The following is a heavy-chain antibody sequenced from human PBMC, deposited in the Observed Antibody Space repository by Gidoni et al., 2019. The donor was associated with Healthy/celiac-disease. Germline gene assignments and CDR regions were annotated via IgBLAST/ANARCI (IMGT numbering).Heavy chain of an antibody. CDR2: ISYDGSNK. V-gene: IGHV3-30-3*01. CDR1: GFTFSSYA. D-gene: IGHD2-2*01. Sequence: QVQLVESGGGVVQPGRSLRLSSAASGFTFSSYAMHWVRQAPGKGLEWVAVISYDGSNKYYADSVKGRFTISRDNSKNTLYLQMNSLRAEDTAVYYCARTSCYREDCYYGMDVWGQGTTVTVSS. J-gene: IGHJ6*02. CDR3: ARTSCYREDCYYGMDV.